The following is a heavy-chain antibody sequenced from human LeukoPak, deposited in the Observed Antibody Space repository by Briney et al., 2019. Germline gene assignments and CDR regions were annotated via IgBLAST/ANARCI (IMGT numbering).Heavy chain of an antibody. D-gene: IGHD2-8*01. Sequence: GESLKISCKGSGYSFTSYWIGWVRQMPGKGLEWRGIIYPGDSDARYSPSFQGQVTISADKSISTAYLQWISLKSSHTARYSCARNLVDGYFDYWGQGTLVTVSS. CDR2: IYPGDSDA. CDR3: ARNLVDGYFDY. CDR1: GYSFTSYW. J-gene: IGHJ4*02. V-gene: IGHV5-51*01.